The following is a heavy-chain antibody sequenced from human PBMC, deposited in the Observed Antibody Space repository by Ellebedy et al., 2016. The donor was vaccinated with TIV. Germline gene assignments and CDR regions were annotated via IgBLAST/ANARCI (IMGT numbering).Heavy chain of an antibody. D-gene: IGHD3/OR15-3a*01. CDR2: IDWDDDK. CDR3: ARTSLRIFGPGYYYYMDV. CDR1: GFSLSTSGMC. V-gene: IGHV2-70*01. Sequence: SGPTLVXPTQTLTLTCTFSGFSLSTSGMCVSWIRQPPGKALEWLAVIDWDDDKYYTSSLKTRLTISKDTAKNQVVLTVTNVDPVDTATYYCARTSLRIFGPGYYYYMDVWGKGTTVTVSS. J-gene: IGHJ6*03.